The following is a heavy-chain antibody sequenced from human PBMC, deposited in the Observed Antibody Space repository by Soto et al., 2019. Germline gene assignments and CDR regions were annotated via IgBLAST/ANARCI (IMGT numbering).Heavy chain of an antibody. Sequence: QVQLQESGPGLVKPSQTLSLLCTVSGGSINSGGYYWRWIRQHRGKGLEWIGYIYYSGSTYYNPFLRSRVTSSAGASENQFSLKLSSVTSADTAVYFCARADRQSGYSSSWVFDSGGQGPMVNFSS. CDR2: IYYSGST. D-gene: IGHD6-13*01. CDR3: ARADRQSGYSSSWVFDS. J-gene: IGHJ4*02. V-gene: IGHV4-31*03. CDR1: GGSINSGGYY.